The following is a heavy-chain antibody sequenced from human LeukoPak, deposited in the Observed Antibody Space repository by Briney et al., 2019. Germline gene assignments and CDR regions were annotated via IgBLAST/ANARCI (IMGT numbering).Heavy chain of an antibody. CDR1: GGSISSSSYY. D-gene: IGHD1-1*01. CDR2: IYYSGST. Sequence: SETLSLTCTVSGGSISSSSYYWGWIRQPPGKGLEWIGSIYYSGSTYYNPSLKSRVTISVDTSKNQFSLKLSSVTAADTAVYYCARCMKGSNAVDYWGQGTLVTVSS. V-gene: IGHV4-39*01. CDR3: ARCMKGSNAVDY. J-gene: IGHJ4*02.